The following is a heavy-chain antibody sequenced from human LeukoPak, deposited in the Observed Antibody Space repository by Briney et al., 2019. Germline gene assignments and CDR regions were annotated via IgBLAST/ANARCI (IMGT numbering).Heavy chain of an antibody. CDR1: DYTFTSYG. Sequence: GASVKVSCKASDYTFTSYGISWVRQAPGQGLEWMGCISAYNGNTNYAQKLQGRVTMTTDTSTSTAYMELRSLRSDDTAVYYCARDGFGSIVVVINDAFDIWGQGTMVTVSS. V-gene: IGHV1-18*01. D-gene: IGHD3-22*01. CDR2: ISAYNGNT. CDR3: ARDGFGSIVVVINDAFDI. J-gene: IGHJ3*02.